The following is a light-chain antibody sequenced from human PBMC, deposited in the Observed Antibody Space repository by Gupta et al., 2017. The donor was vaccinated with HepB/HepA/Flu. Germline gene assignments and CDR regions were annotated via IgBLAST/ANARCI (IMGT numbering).Light chain of an antibody. CDR2: KAS. V-gene: IGKV1-5*03. CDR3: QQYNSYYT. Sequence: DIQMTQSPSTLSASVGARVTITCRASQSISSWLAWYQQKPGKAPKLLIYKASSLESGVPSRFSGSGSGTEFTLTISSLQPDDFATYYGQQYNSYYTFGQGTKLEIK. CDR1: QSISSW. J-gene: IGKJ2*01.